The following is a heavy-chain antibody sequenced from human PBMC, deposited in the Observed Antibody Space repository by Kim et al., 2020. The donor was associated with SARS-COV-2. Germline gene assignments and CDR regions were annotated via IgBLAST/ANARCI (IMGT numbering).Heavy chain of an antibody. J-gene: IGHJ6*01. Sequence: SETLSLTCAVYGGSFSGYYWSWIRQPPGKGLEWIGEINHSGSTNYNPSLKSRVTISVDTSKNQFSLKLSSVTAADTAVYYCARGANDYEYYYYYYGMDV. D-gene: IGHD4-17*01. V-gene: IGHV4-34*01. CDR2: INHSGST. CDR3: ARGANDYEYYYYYYGMDV. CDR1: GGSFSGYY.